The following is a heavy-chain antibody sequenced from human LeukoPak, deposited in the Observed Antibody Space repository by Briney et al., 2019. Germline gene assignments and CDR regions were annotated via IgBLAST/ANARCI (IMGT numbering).Heavy chain of an antibody. CDR1: GFSFSVYS. CDR3: ARDPSGTRAFDI. D-gene: IGHD1-26*01. J-gene: IGHJ3*02. CDR2: ISSSSYI. Sequence: GGSLRLSCAASGFSFSVYSMNWVRQAPGKGLEWVSSISSSSYIYYADSVKGRFTISGDNAKNSLYLQMNSLRAEDRAVYYCARDPSGTRAFDIWGQGTMVSVSS. V-gene: IGHV3-21*01.